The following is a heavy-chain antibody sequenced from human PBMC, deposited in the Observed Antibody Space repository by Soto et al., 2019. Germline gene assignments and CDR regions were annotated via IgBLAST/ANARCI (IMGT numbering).Heavy chain of an antibody. Sequence: GGSLRLSCAASGFIFIDYSINWVRQTPGMVLWLVSYIGAIVDKIHYADSVKGRFSTSRYDAKKSLSLQMNSLRVGDMAVYYCARDNLWAFDYWGQGMLVTVSS. CDR1: GFIFIDYS. CDR3: ARDNLWAFDY. CDR2: IGAIVDKI. V-gene: IGHV3-48*01. D-gene: IGHD7-27*01. J-gene: IGHJ4*02.